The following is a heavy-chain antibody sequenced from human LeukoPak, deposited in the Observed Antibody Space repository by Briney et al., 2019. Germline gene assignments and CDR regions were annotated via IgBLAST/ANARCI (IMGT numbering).Heavy chain of an antibody. V-gene: IGHV3-23*01. CDR3: AKGSGINHYHWIDP. Sequence: GSLTLSCAASGFAFSSYEMNWVPQAPGKGLEWVSGISGGGRSTYDAESVKGRFTISRDNSKNTLYLQMDSLRAEDTALYYCAKGSGINHYHWIDPWGQGTLGTVSS. CDR1: GFAFSSYE. CDR2: ISGGGRST. D-gene: IGHD1-14*01. J-gene: IGHJ5*02.